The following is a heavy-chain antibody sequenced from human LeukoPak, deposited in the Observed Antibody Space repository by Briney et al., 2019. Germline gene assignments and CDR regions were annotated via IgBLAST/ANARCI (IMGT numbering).Heavy chain of an antibody. J-gene: IGHJ2*01. D-gene: IGHD5-24*01. CDR3: ARSPNWLHDGGYFDL. Sequence: GRCLSPSCAPSGFTVSNVYMSGVRQAPGKGLGRDSVFYSSGSTYYADSVKGRFTIARDNSQNTVFLPMNSLSAEDMAVYHCARSPNWLHDGGYFDLWGRGSLVTVSS. CDR2: FYSSGST. V-gene: IGHV3-53*01. CDR1: GFTVSNVY.